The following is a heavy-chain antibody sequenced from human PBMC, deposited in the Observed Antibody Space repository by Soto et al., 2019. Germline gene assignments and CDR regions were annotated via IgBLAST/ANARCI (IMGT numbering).Heavy chain of an antibody. J-gene: IGHJ4*02. CDR2: IIPIFGTA. D-gene: IGHD6-13*01. V-gene: IGHV1-69*13. CDR3: ARERYQLAAADYYFDY. CDR1: GGTFSSYA. Sequence: ASVKVSCKASGGTFSSYAISWVRQAPGQGLEWMGGIIPIFGTANYAQKFQGRVTITADESTSTAYMELSSLRSEDAAVYYCARERYQLAAADYYFDYWGQGTLVTVSS.